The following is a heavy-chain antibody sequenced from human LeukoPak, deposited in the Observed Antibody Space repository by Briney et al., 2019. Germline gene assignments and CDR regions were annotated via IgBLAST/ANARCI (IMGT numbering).Heavy chain of an antibody. CDR1: GGSISSGDYY. CDR2: IWADGAP. D-gene: IGHD3-22*01. V-gene: IGHV4-61*02. CDR3: ARGRDSRGYQFMGFDS. J-gene: IGHJ4*02. Sequence: SQTLSLTCTVSGGSISSGDYYWNWIRQPAGKGLEWIGRIWADGAPSYRPSLKSRVTISVDTSKNQFSLRLSSVTAADTAVYYCARGRDSRGYQFMGFDSWGRGTLVTVSS.